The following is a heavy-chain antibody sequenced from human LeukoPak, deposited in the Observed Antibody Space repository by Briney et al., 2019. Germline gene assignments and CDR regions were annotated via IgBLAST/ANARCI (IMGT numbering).Heavy chain of an antibody. Sequence: PGGSLRLSCAASGFTFSSYWISWVRQAPGKGLEWVANIKQDGSEKYYVDSVKGRFTISRDNSKNTLSLQMSSLRAEDTAVYYCANSRSAWYYFDYWGQGTLVTVSS. CDR1: GFTFSSYW. CDR3: ANSRSAWYYFDY. J-gene: IGHJ4*02. V-gene: IGHV3-7*03. CDR2: IKQDGSEK. D-gene: IGHD6-19*01.